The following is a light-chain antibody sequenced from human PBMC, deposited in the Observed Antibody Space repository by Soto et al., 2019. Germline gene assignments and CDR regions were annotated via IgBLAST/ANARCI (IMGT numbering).Light chain of an antibody. CDR1: SSNIGTNA. V-gene: IGLV1-44*01. Sequence: QSVVTQPPSASGTPGQRVTISCSGSSSNIGTNAVNWCQQLPGTAPRLLIYSNDQRPPGVPDRFSGSKSGTSASLGISGLQSEDEADYYCGSWDSSLSAYVFGTGTKVTVL. CDR3: GSWDSSLSAYV. CDR2: SND. J-gene: IGLJ1*01.